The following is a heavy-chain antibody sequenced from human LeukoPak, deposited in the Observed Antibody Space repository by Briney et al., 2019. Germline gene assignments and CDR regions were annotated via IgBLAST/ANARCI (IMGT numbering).Heavy chain of an antibody. CDR1: GIKFSYSA. J-gene: IGHJ6*02. CDR3: ARDQGLTAPPPYGLDV. Sequence: PGGSLRLSCAASGIKFSYSAMHWVRQAPGQGLEWMGRIIPVLNITNYAQKFQGRVTITADTSTSTAYMELSSLRSEETAVYYCARDQGLTAPPPYGLDVWGQGTTVTVSS. CDR2: IIPVLNIT. V-gene: IGHV1-69*04. D-gene: IGHD5-18*01.